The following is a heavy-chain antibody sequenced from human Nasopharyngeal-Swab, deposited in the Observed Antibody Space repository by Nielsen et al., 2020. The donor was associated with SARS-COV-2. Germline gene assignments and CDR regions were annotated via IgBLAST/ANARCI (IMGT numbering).Heavy chain of an antibody. CDR3: ARLGGSSWCFDY. D-gene: IGHD6-13*01. J-gene: IGHJ4*02. Sequence: GGSLRLSCVASGFTFSSYWMSWVRQAPGKGLEWVANIKQDGSEKYYVDSVKGRFTISRDNAKNSLYLQMNSLRAEDTAVYYCARLGGSSWCFDYWGQGTLVTVSS. V-gene: IGHV3-7*01. CDR1: GFTFSSYW. CDR2: IKQDGSEK.